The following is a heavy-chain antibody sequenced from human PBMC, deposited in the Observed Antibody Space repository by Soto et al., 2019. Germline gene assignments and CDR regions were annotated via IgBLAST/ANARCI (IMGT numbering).Heavy chain of an antibody. D-gene: IGHD4-17*01. Sequence: PSETLSLTCTVSGGSISSSSYYWGWIRQPPGKGLEWIGIIYYSGSTYYNPSLKSRVTISVDTSKNQFSLKLSSVTAADTAVYYCARLRAYYGDYAGEGYYFDYWGQGTLVTVSS. CDR2: IYYSGST. J-gene: IGHJ4*02. CDR3: ARLRAYYGDYAGEGYYFDY. CDR1: GGSISSSSYY. V-gene: IGHV4-39*01.